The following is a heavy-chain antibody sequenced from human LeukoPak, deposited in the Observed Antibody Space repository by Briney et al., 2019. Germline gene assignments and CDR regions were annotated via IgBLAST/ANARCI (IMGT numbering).Heavy chain of an antibody. CDR3: ARHPSRTAVAGTGFDY. V-gene: IGHV4-59*01. Sequence: SETLSLTCTVSGGSISSYYWSWIRQPPGKGLEWIGYTYYSGSTNYNPSLKSRVTISVDTSKNQFSLKLSSVTAADTAVYYCARHPSRTAVAGTGFDYWGQGALVTVSS. D-gene: IGHD6-19*01. J-gene: IGHJ4*02. CDR2: TYYSGST. CDR1: GGSISSYY.